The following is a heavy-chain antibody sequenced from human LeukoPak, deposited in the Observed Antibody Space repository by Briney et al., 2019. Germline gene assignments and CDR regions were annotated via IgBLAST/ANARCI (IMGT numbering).Heavy chain of an antibody. J-gene: IGHJ4*02. V-gene: IGHV4-59*01. CDR1: GASISSYY. Sequence: KPSETLSLTCTVSGASISSYYWNWIRQPPGKGLQWIGYFYYSGSDNYNPSLKSRITISVDTSKNQFSLKLSSVTAADTAVYYCLRGYCSGATCYHFDYWGQGTLVTVSS. CDR3: LRGYCSGATCYHFDY. D-gene: IGHD2-15*01. CDR2: FYYSGSD.